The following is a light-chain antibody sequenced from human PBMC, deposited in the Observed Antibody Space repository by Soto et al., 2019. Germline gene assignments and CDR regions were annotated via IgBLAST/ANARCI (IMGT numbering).Light chain of an antibody. CDR3: QQYYSTPIT. J-gene: IGKJ5*01. V-gene: IGKV4-1*01. CDR2: WAS. CDR1: QIVLYSSNNKNY. Sequence: DLVLNQSPDSLAVSLVEMATINCNSSQIVLYSSNNKNYLTWYQQKPGQPPKLLIYWASTRESGVPDRFSGSGSGTDFTLTISSLQAEDVAVYYCQQYYSTPITFGQGTRLEI.